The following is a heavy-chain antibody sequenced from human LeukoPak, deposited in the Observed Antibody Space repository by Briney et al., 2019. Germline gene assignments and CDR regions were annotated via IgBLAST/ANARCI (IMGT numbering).Heavy chain of an antibody. CDR1: GYTFTGYY. D-gene: IGHD1-26*01. V-gene: IGHV1-2*02. J-gene: IGHJ4*02. Sequence: GASVKVSCKASGYTFTGYYMHGVRQAPGQGLEWMGWINPNSGGTNYAQRFQGRDTMTRDTSISTAYMELSRLRSDDTAVYYCARLTGGSREIIDYWGQGTLVTVSS. CDR2: INPNSGGT. CDR3: ARLTGGSREIIDY.